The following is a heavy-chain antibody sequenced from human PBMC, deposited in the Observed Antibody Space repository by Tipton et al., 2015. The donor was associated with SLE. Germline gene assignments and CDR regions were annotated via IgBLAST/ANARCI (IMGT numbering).Heavy chain of an antibody. V-gene: IGHV4-34*01. CDR3: ARHEGTWGSGWYYAFDI. Sequence: TLSLTCAVYGGSFSGYYWSWIRQPPGKGLEWIGHIYTSGSTYYNPSLKSRVTISVDTSKNQFSLKLSSVTAADTAVYYCARHEGTWGSGWYYAFDIWGQGTMVTVSS. J-gene: IGHJ3*02. CDR1: GGSFSGYY. CDR2: IYTSGST. D-gene: IGHD6-19*01.